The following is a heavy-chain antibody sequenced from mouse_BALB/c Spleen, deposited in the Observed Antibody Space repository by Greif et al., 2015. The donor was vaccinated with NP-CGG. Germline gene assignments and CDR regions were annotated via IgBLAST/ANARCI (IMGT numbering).Heavy chain of an antibody. V-gene: IGHV1S137*01. Sequence: VQLQQSGAELVRPGVSVKISCKGSGYTFTDYAMHWVKQSHAKSLEWIGVISTYYGDASYNQKFKGKATMTVDKSSSTAYMELARLTSEDSAIYYCASYLTTVVADYYAMDYWGQGTSVTDSS. CDR1: GYTFTDYA. CDR2: ISTYYGDA. J-gene: IGHJ4*01. CDR3: ASYLTTVVADYYAMDY. D-gene: IGHD1-1*01.